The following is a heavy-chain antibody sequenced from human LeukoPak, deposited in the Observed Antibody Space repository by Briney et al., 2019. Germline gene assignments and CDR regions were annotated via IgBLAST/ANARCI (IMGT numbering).Heavy chain of an antibody. D-gene: IGHD5-12*01. CDR1: GFTFSSYA. Sequence: GGSLRLSCAASGFTFSSYAMSWVRQAPGKGLEWVAVISYDGSNKYYADSVKGRFTISRDNSQNTLYLQMNSLRLEDTAVYYCGRLMGGYDSYFYGMDVWGQGTTVTVSS. CDR3: GRLMGGYDSYFYGMDV. V-gene: IGHV3-30*03. J-gene: IGHJ6*02. CDR2: ISYDGSNK.